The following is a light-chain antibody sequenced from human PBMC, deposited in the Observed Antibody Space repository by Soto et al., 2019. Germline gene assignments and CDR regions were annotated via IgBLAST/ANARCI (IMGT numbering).Light chain of an antibody. Sequence: EIVLTQSPATLSLSPGERATLSCRASQSVSSYLNWYQQKPGQAPRLLIYDASNRATGIPARFSGRGSGTDFTLTISSLEPEDFALYYCQHYVERSPITFGQGTRLEIK. J-gene: IGKJ5*01. V-gene: IGKV3-11*01. CDR2: DAS. CDR1: QSVSSY. CDR3: QHYVERSPIT.